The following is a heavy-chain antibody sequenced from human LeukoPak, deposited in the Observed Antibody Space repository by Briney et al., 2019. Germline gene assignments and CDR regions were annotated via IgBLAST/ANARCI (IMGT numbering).Heavy chain of an antibody. Sequence: SETLSLTCAVYGGSMSPYHWGWIRQPPGKGLEWTGYIYYSGSTNYNPSLKSRVTISVDTSKNQFSLKLSSVTAADTAVYYCARTAYRRGMDVWGQGTTVTVSS. CDR3: ARTAYRRGMDV. CDR1: GGSMSPYH. D-gene: IGHD2-2*01. J-gene: IGHJ6*02. CDR2: IYYSGST. V-gene: IGHV4-59*08.